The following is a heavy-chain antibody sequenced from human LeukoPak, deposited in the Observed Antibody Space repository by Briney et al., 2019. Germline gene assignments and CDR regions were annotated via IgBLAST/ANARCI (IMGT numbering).Heavy chain of an antibody. CDR3: ARDTGSYVGFDY. CDR2: ISYDGSNK. Sequence: PGGSLRLSCAASGFTFSSYAMYWVRQAPGKGLEWVAVISYDGSNKYYADSVKGRFTISRDNSKNTLYLQMNSLRAEDTAVYYCARDTGSYVGFDYWGQGTLVTVSS. J-gene: IGHJ4*02. D-gene: IGHD1-26*01. CDR1: GFTFSSYA. V-gene: IGHV3-30*04.